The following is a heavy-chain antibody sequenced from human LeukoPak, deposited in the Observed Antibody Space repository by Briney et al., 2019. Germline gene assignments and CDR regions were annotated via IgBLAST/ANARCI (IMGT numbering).Heavy chain of an antibody. CDR2: IDPSDSYT. J-gene: IGHJ4*02. CDR1: GYSFTSYW. D-gene: IGHD6-6*01. Sequence: PGESLKISCKGSGYSFTSYWISWVRQMPGKGLEWMGRIDPSDSYTNYSPSFQGHVTISADKSISTAYLQWSSLKASDTAMYYCARPPVAARQGLLDQDYWGQGTLVTVSS. V-gene: IGHV5-10-1*01. CDR3: ARPPVAARQGLLDQDY.